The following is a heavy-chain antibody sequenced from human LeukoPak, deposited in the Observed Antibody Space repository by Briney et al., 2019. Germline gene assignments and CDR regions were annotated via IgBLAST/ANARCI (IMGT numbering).Heavy chain of an antibody. CDR3: AKDGYSSGWYDY. V-gene: IGHV3-23*01. D-gene: IGHD6-19*01. CDR2: ISGSGGST. J-gene: IGHJ4*02. Sequence: GGSLRLSCAASGFTFSSYAMSWVRQAPGKGLEWVSTISGSGGSTYYADSVKGRFTISRDNSKNTLYLQMNSPRAEDTAVYYCAKDGYSSGWYDYWGQGTLVTVSS. CDR1: GFTFSSYA.